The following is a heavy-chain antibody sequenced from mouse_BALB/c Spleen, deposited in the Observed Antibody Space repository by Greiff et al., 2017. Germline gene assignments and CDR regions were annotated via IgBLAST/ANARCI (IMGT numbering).Heavy chain of an antibody. V-gene: IGHV1S81*02. CDR1: GYTFTSYW. D-gene: IGHD2-12*01. J-gene: IGHJ2*01. CDR3: ASGGAYYSHCFDY. Sequence: VQLQQPGAELVKPGASVKLSCTASGYTFTSYWMHWVKQRPGQGLEWIGEINPSNGRTNYTEKFKSKATLTVDKSSSTAYMQLSSLTSEDSAVYYCASGGAYYSHCFDYWGQGTTLTVSS. CDR2: INPSNGRT.